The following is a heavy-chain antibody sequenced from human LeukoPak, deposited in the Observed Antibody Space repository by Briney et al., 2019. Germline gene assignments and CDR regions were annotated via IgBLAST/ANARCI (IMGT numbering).Heavy chain of an antibody. CDR2: INRGGSST. CDR3: ARGDEYTYGYFDY. J-gene: IGHJ4*02. V-gene: IGHV3-74*01. Sequence: PGWSLRLSCAASGFTFSTYWMHWVRQAPGKGLVWVSLINRGGSSTSYADSVKGRFTISRDNAKNTVYMQMNSLRAEDTAVYYCARGDEYTYGYFDYWGQGTLVTVSS. D-gene: IGHD5-18*01. CDR1: GFTFSTYW.